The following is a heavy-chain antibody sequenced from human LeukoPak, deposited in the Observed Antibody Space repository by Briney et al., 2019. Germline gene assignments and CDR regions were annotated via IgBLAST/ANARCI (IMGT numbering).Heavy chain of an antibody. CDR1: GFTFSTYS. V-gene: IGHV3-21*01. J-gene: IGHJ4*02. Sequence: PGGSLRLSCAASGFTFSTYSMNWVRQAPGKGLEWVSAIGSSSAYIHYADSVKGRFTISRVNAKNSLYLQMNSLRDTDTAVYYCARGKVGYSYFGYWGQGTLVTVSS. D-gene: IGHD5-18*01. CDR3: ARGKVGYSYFGY. CDR2: IGSSSAYI.